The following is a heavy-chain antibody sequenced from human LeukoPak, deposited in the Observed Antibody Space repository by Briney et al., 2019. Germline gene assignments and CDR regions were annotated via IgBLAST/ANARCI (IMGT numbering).Heavy chain of an antibody. D-gene: IGHD2-15*01. J-gene: IGHJ4*02. CDR3: ARAMTATYCSGGSCLSY. Sequence: GASVKVSCKASGGTFSSYAISWVRQAPGQGLEWMGRIIPIFGIANYAQKFQGRVTITADKSTSTAYMELSSLRSEDTAVYYCARAMTATYCSGGSCLSYWDQGTLVTVSS. CDR1: GGTFSSYA. CDR2: IIPIFGIA. V-gene: IGHV1-69*04.